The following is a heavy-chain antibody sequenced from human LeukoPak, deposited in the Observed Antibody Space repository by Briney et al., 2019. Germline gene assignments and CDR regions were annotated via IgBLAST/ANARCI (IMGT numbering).Heavy chain of an antibody. CDR1: EFSVSSNY. Sequence: GGSLRLSCAVSEFSVSSNYMNWVRQAPGKGLEWVSVIYSGGATYYADSVRGRFTISRDNSKNMVSLQMTSLGAEDTAVYYCARGRFSGPDDYWGQGTLVTVSS. CDR3: ARGRFSGPDDY. D-gene: IGHD6-19*01. V-gene: IGHV3-53*01. CDR2: IYSGGAT. J-gene: IGHJ4*02.